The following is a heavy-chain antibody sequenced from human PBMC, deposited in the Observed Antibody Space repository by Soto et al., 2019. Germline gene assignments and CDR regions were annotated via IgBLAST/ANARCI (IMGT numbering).Heavy chain of an antibody. Sequence: XSVKVSCKASGYTFTSYYMHLVRQAPGQGLECMGIIKPSGGRTSYAQKFHGRVTMTRDTSTSTVYMELRSLRSEDTAVYYCARVLRSSSGEWFDPWAQGTLVTVSS. CDR1: GYTFTSYY. J-gene: IGHJ5*02. V-gene: IGHV1-46*01. D-gene: IGHD6-6*01. CDR3: ARVLRSSSGEWFDP. CDR2: IKPSGGRT.